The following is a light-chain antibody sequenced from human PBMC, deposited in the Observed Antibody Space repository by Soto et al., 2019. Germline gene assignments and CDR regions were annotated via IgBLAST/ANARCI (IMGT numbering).Light chain of an antibody. J-gene: IGKJ1*01. CDR2: DAS. V-gene: IGKV3-11*01. Sequence: IGLTQSQAALFLGPRARATISGRACQSVSSYLAWYQQKFGQAPRLIIYDASNRATGIPARFSGSGSATDFTLTISSLEPEDFAIYYCQRRYIWPLTFGQGAMVDIK. CDR3: QRRYIWPLT. CDR1: QSVSSY.